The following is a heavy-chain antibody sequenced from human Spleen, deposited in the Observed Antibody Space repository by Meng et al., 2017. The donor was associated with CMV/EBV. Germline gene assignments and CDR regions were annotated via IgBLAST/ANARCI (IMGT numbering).Heavy chain of an antibody. CDR2: IAGRGDRGREPKA. J-gene: IGHJ5*02. CDR3: AKGPYGDPNWFDP. V-gene: IGHV3-23*01. D-gene: IGHD4-17*01. CDR1: GFTFSSHT. Sequence: GESLKISCAASGFTFSSHTMNWVRQAPGKGLEWVSSIAGRGDRGREPKAYYADSVKGRFTISRDNSKNTLYLQMNSLRVEDTAVYYCAKGPYGDPNWFDPWGQGTLVTVSS.